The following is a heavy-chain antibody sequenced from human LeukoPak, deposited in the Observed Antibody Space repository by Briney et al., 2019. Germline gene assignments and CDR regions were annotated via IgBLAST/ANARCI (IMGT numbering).Heavy chain of an antibody. CDR1: GGSFSGYY. J-gene: IGHJ4*02. CDR3: ARHVPHIDYLDY. D-gene: IGHD2-21*01. V-gene: IGHV4-34*01. CDR2: LYCSGST. Sequence: SSETLSLTCAVYGGSFSGYYWSWIRQPPGKGLEWIGSLYCSGSTCYNPSLNSPVTISVDTSKNQFSLKLTSVTAEDTAVYFCARHVPHIDYLDYWGQGILVTVSS.